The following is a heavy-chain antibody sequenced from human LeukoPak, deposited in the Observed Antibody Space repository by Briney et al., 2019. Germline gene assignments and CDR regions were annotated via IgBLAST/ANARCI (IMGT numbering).Heavy chain of an antibody. CDR3: ARAVGHYDFWSGYSNYYYCMDV. Sequence: PGGSLRLSCAASGFTVSSNYMSWVRQAPGKGLEWVSRINTDGSSTSYADSVKGRFTISRDNAKNTLYLQMTSLRAEDTAVYYCARAVGHYDFWSGYSNYYYCMDVWGKGTTVTVSS. V-gene: IGHV3-74*01. D-gene: IGHD3-3*01. CDR2: INTDGSST. J-gene: IGHJ6*03. CDR1: GFTVSSNY.